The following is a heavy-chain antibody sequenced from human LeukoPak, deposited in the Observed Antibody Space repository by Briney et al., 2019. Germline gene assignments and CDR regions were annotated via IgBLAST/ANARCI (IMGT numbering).Heavy chain of an antibody. Sequence: ASVKVSCKASGGTFSSYAISWVRQAPGQGLEWMGGIIPIFGTANYAQKFQGRVTITADESTSTAYMELSSLRSEDTAVYYCARAVTRTYYYGSGSYQHFDYWGQGTLATVSS. J-gene: IGHJ4*02. CDR2: IIPIFGTA. CDR3: ARAVTRTYYYGSGSYQHFDY. CDR1: GGTFSSYA. V-gene: IGHV1-69*13. D-gene: IGHD3-10*01.